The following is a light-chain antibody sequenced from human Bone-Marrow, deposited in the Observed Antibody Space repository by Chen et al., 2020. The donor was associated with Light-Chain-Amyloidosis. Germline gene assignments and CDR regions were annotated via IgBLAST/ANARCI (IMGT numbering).Light chain of an antibody. CDR1: DLPTQY. CDR2: RDT. Sequence: SYQLTQPPSVSVSPGQTARTTCSGDDLPTQYAYWYRQKPGQAPVLVIHRDTERPSGISERIAGSSAGTTATVTISGVQAEDEADYHCQSADSSGTYEVIFGGGTKLTVL. CDR3: QSADSSGTYEVI. J-gene: IGLJ2*01. V-gene: IGLV3-25*03.